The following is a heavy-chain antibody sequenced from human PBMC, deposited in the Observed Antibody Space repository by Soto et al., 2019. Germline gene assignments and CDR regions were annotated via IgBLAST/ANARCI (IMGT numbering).Heavy chain of an antibody. CDR2: ISAYNGNT. CDR1: GYTFTNYG. Sequence: ASVRVSCKASGYTFTNYGISWVRQAPGQGLEWMGWISAYNGNTNYVQKLQGRVTMTTDTSTSTAYMELRSLRSDDTAVYYCAREGNIAAAGAYYYYGMDVWGRG. D-gene: IGHD6-13*01. J-gene: IGHJ6*02. V-gene: IGHV1-18*01. CDR3: AREGNIAAAGAYYYYGMDV.